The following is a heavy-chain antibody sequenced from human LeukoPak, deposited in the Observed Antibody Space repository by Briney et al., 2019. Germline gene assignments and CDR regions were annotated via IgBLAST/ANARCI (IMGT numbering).Heavy chain of an antibody. CDR3: ARDGDYLLLSARYYMDV. CDR1: GGTFSSYA. CDR2: IIPIFGTA. J-gene: IGHJ6*03. Sequence: ASVKVSCKASGGTFSSYAISWVRQAPGQGLEWMGGIIPIFGTANYAQKFQGRVTITADESTSTAYMELTSLRYDDTAVYYCARDGDYLLLSARYYMDVWGKGTTLTISS. V-gene: IGHV1-69*13. D-gene: IGHD2-2*01.